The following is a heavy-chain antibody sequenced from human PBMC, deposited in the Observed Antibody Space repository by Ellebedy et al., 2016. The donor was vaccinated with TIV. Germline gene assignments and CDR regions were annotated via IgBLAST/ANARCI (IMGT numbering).Heavy chain of an antibody. CDR1: GFSLNPRGMC. J-gene: IGHJ3*01. CDR3: ARMGTVTTGDVFDF. CDR2: IDWEDDK. D-gene: IGHD4-11*01. Sequence: SGPTLVXPSPPLALTCTFSGFSLNPRGMCVSWIRQPPGKALEWLAFIDWEDDKYYSPSLKTRLTISKDTSKNQVVLIMTNMDPVDTATYYCARMGTVTTGDVFDFWGQGTVVTVSS. V-gene: IGHV2-70*01.